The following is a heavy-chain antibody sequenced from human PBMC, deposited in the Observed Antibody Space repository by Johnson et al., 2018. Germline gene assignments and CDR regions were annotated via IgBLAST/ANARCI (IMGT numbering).Heavy chain of an antibody. V-gene: IGHV3-30*18. CDR1: GFTFSSCD. J-gene: IGHJ3*02. D-gene: IGHD2-21*01. CDR2: ISYDGSKK. CDR3: AKDLQGISYIFDI. Sequence: QVQLQESGGGVVQPGRSLRLSCAASGFTFSSCDMHWVRQAPGKGLEWVAQISYDGSKKYYADSVKGRLTISRDNSKNTVYLQMNSLRSEDTAVYYCAKDLQGISYIFDIWGQGTLVTVSS.